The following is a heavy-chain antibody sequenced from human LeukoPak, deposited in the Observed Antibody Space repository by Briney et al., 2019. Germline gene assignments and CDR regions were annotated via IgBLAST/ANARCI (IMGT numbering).Heavy chain of an antibody. CDR2: IWYDGSNK. CDR3: ARDDCSSTSSYFDY. D-gene: IGHD2-2*01. Sequence: GRSLRLSCAASGFTFSSYGMHWVRQAPGKGLEWVAVIWYDGSNKYYADSVKGRFTISRDNSKNTLYLQMNSLRAEDTAVYYCARDDCSSTSSYFDYWGQGTLVTVSS. V-gene: IGHV3-33*01. CDR1: GFTFSSYG. J-gene: IGHJ4*02.